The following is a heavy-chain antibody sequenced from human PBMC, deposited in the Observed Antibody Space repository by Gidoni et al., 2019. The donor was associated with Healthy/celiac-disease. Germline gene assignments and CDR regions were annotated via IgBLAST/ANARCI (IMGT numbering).Heavy chain of an antibody. CDR3: AKSGWYADAFDI. V-gene: IGHV3-23*01. CDR1: GFTFSSYA. CDR2: ISGSGGSK. J-gene: IGHJ3*02. Sequence: VQLLESGGGLVPPGGSLRLSCAASGFTFSSYAMSWGRQAQGKGLEWVSAISGSGGSKYYADSVKGRFTITRDNSKNTLYLQMNSLRAEDTAVYYCAKSGWYADAFDIWGQGTMVTVSS. D-gene: IGHD6-19*01.